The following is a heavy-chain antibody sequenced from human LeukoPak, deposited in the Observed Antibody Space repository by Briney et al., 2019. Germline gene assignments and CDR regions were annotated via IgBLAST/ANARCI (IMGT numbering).Heavy chain of an antibody. J-gene: IGHJ4*02. V-gene: IGHV1-24*01. CDR2: FDPEDGET. CDR3: ATGQLVLYDY. Sequence: ASVKASCKVSGYTLTELSMHWVRQAPGKGLEWMGGFDPEDGETIYAQKFQGRVTMTEDASTDTAYMELSSLRSEDTAVYYCATGQLVLYDYWGQGTLVTVSS. CDR1: GYTLTELS. D-gene: IGHD6-6*01.